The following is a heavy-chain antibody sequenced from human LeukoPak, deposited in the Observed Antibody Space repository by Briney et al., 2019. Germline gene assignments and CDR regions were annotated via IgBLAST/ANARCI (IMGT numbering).Heavy chain of an antibody. Sequence: PGGSLRLSCAASGFTFSSYSMNWVRQAPGKGLEWVSSISSSSSYIYYADSVKGRFTISRDNAKNSLYPQMNSLRAEDTAVYYCARAIFGVVIPFDYWGQGTLVTVSS. CDR1: GFTFSSYS. J-gene: IGHJ4*02. CDR3: ARAIFGVVIPFDY. CDR2: ISSSSSYI. D-gene: IGHD3-3*01. V-gene: IGHV3-21*01.